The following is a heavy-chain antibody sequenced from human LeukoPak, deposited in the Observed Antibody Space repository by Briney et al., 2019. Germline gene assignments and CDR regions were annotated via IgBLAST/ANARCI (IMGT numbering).Heavy chain of an antibody. Sequence: SETLSLTCTVSGGSISSSSYYWGWIRQPPGKGLEWIGSIYYSGSTYYNPSLKSRVTISVDTSKNQFSLKPSSVTAADTAVYYCARGRSEYSGYDLPDYWGQGTLVTVSS. CDR3: ARGRSEYSGYDLPDY. CDR1: GGSISSSSYY. J-gene: IGHJ4*02. CDR2: IYYSGST. V-gene: IGHV4-39*01. D-gene: IGHD5-12*01.